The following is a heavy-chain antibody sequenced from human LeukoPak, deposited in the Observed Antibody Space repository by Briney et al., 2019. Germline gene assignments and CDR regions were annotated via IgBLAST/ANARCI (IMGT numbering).Heavy chain of an antibody. CDR3: GSTGYSYGYGYYFDY. Sequence: GGSLRLSCAASGFTFSSYALHWVRQAPGKGLEWVAVISDDGSNKYYADSVKGRFTISRGNSETTLYLQMNSLRAEDTAVYYCGSTGYSYGYGYYFDYWGQGTLVTVSS. CDR2: ISDDGSNK. CDR1: GFTFSSYA. V-gene: IGHV3-30-3*01. J-gene: IGHJ4*02. D-gene: IGHD5-18*01.